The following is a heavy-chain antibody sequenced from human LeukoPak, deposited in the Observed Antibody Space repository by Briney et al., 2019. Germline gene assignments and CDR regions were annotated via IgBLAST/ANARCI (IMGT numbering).Heavy chain of an antibody. CDR3: ARVQLRRYYDSSGYYLRDAFDI. D-gene: IGHD3-22*01. CDR2: ISAYNGNI. J-gene: IGHJ3*02. V-gene: IGHV1-18*04. Sequence: ASVKVSCKASGYTFTDYYMHWVRQAPGQGLEWMGWISAYNGNINYAQKLQGRVTMTTDTSTSTAYMELRSLRSDDTAVYYCARVQLRRYYDSSGYYLRDAFDIWGQGTMVTVSS. CDR1: GYTFTDYY.